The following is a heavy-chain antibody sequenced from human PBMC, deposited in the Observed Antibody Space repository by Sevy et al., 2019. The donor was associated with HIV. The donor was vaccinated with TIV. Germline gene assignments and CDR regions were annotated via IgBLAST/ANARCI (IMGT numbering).Heavy chain of an antibody. J-gene: IGHJ4*02. Sequence: GGSLRLSCAASGFTFSNYDMHWVRQAPGKGLDWVAVISHDEGYKNYAESVKVRFTISRDNFKNTLFLQMDSLRPEDTAVYFCARLVSCGGDCYYLDSRGQGALVTVSS. CDR1: GFTFSNYD. V-gene: IGHV3-30*04. CDR2: ISHDEGYK. CDR3: ARLVSCGGDCYYLDS. D-gene: IGHD2-21*02.